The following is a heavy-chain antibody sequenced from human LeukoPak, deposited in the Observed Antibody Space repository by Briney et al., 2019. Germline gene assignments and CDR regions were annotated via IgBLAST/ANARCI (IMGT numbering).Heavy chain of an antibody. J-gene: IGHJ4*02. CDR1: GFTSNRCW. CDR2: IASDGSST. D-gene: IGHD4-23*01. V-gene: IGHV3-74*01. Sequence: PGGSLRLSCVVSGFTSNRCWMNWVRQAPGKGLVWVSRIASDGSSTTYADSVKGRFSISRDNAKNTLYLQMNSLRVEDTAVYYCARGRPHGNDYWGQGTLVTVSS. CDR3: ARGRPHGNDY.